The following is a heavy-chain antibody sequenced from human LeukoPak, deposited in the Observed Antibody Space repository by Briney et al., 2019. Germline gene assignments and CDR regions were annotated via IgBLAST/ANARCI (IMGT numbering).Heavy chain of an antibody. V-gene: IGHV1-18*01. Sequence: GASVKVSCKASGYTFTNYGISWVRQAPGQGLEWMGWISIFNANTNYAQKLQGRVTMTTDTSTSTAYMELRGLGSDDTAVYYCARGVISPLDYWGQGTLVTVSS. D-gene: IGHD2-21*01. J-gene: IGHJ4*02. CDR3: ARGVISPLDY. CDR2: ISIFNANT. CDR1: GYTFTNYG.